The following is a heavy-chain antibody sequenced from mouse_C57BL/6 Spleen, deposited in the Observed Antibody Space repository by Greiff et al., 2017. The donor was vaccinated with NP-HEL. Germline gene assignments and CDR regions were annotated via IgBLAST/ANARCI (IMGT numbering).Heavy chain of an antibody. Sequence: QVQLQQPGAELVKPGASVKLSCKASGYTFTSYWMQWVKQRPGQGLEWIGEIDPSDSYTNYNQKFKSKATLTVEKPSSTAYMQLSSLTSEDSAVYFCARWGQLRPLDYWGQGTTLTVSS. J-gene: IGHJ2*01. CDR1: GYTFTSYW. CDR2: IDPSDSYT. V-gene: IGHV1-50*01. CDR3: ARWGQLRPLDY. D-gene: IGHD3-2*02.